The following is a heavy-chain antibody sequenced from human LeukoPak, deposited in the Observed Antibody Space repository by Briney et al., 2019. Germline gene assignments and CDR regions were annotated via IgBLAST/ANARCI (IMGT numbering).Heavy chain of an antibody. CDR1: GFTFSSYS. CDR2: ISSSSSYI. Sequence: GGSLRLSCAASGFTFSSYSMNGVRQAPGKGLEGVSSISSSSSYIYYADSVKGRFTISRDNAKNSLYLQMNSLRAEDTAVYYGARDGEGYCSSTSCYTSPLDYWGQGTLVTVSS. J-gene: IGHJ4*02. CDR3: ARDGEGYCSSTSCYTSPLDY. D-gene: IGHD2-2*02. V-gene: IGHV3-21*01.